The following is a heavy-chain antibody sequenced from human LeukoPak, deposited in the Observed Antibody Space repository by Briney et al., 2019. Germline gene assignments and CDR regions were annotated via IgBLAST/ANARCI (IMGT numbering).Heavy chain of an antibody. V-gene: IGHV1-69*06. CDR3: ASDMRTGNTSLYYYLYV. CDR1: RGTFSSYA. D-gene: IGHD1-7*01. J-gene: IGHJ6*03. Sequence: GASVKVSCKHCRGTFSSYAIILVGQAPGQGLEWMGRIIPIFVTANYAQKFQGRVTITADKSTSTAYMELSSLRSEDTAVYYCASDMRTGNTSLYYYLYVWGKGTTVTVSS. CDR2: IIPIFVTA.